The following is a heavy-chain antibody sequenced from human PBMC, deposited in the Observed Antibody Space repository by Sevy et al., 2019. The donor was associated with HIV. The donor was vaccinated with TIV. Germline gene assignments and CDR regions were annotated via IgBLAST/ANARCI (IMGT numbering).Heavy chain of an antibody. Sequence: SETLSLTCTVSGGSISSSSYYWGWIRQPPGKGLEWIGSSYYSGSNYYNPSLKSRVTISVDTSKNQFSLKLSSVTAADTAVYYCASYLRITIFGVVMRGRFNWLDPWGQGTLVTVSS. CDR1: GGSISSSSYY. CDR3: ASYLRITIFGVVMRGRFNWLDP. V-gene: IGHV4-39*01. D-gene: IGHD3-3*01. J-gene: IGHJ5*02. CDR2: SYYSGSN.